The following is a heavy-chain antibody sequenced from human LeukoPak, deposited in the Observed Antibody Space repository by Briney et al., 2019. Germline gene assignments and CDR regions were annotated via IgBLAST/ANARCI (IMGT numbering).Heavy chain of an antibody. Sequence: ASVKVSCKASGYTFTGYYMHWVRQAPGQGLEWMGWIDPNTGGTNYARQFQGRVTMTRDTSISTAYMELSSLRSDDTAVYYCARGGDTAMVTPAEYFQHWGQGTLVTVSS. CDR1: GYTFTGYY. V-gene: IGHV1-2*02. CDR3: ARGGDTAMVTPAEYFQH. CDR2: IDPNTGGT. D-gene: IGHD5-18*01. J-gene: IGHJ1*01.